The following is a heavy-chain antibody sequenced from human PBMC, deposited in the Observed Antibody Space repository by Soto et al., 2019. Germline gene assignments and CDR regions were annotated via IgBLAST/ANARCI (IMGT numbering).Heavy chain of an antibody. CDR3: SRGWGDY. Sequence: EVQVLESGGGLVQPGGSLRLSCVASEFSSSNYAMSWVRQAPGTGLEWVSGIVGNGESTYYADSVKGRFTISRDNSKNTLYVQMTILRAGDTAVYYCSRGWGDYWGEGTLVTVSS. CDR2: IVGNGEST. V-gene: IGHV3-23*01. CDR1: EFSSSNYA. D-gene: IGHD7-27*01. J-gene: IGHJ4*02.